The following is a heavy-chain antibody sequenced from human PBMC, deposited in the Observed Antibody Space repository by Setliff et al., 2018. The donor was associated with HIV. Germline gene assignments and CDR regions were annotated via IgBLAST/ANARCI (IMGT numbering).Heavy chain of an antibody. CDR3: ARTGVAHAGQGFDS. CDR1: NGSFSGYY. D-gene: IGHD2-15*01. V-gene: IGHV4-34*01. J-gene: IGHJ4*02. Sequence: SETLSLTCAVYNGSFSGYYWTWIRQPPGKGLEWIGEINDSGSTNYSPSLKSRVTISVDASRNQFSLRLSAVTAADTAVYYCARTGVAHAGQGFDSWGQGRLVTVSA. CDR2: INDSGST.